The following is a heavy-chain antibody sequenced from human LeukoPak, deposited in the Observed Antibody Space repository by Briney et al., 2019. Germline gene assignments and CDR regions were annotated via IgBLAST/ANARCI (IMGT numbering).Heavy chain of an antibody. CDR1: GGTFSSYA. V-gene: IGHV1-69*04. J-gene: IGHJ4*02. CDR2: IIPILGIA. CDR3: ARQLSHGSGSYY. D-gene: IGHD3-10*01. Sequence: EASVKVSCKASGGTFSSYAISWVRQAPGQGLEWMGRIIPILGIANYAQKFQGRVTITADKSTSTAYMELSSLRSEDTAVHYCARQLSHGSGSYYWGQGTLVTVSS.